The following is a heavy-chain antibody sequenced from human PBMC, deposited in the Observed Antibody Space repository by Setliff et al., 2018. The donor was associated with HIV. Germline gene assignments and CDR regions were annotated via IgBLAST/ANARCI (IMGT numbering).Heavy chain of an antibody. Sequence: SETLSLTCSVSGDSISDTTYYRGWIRQPPGKGLEWIGNIYHSGSTLYKPSLKSRVTMSVDTSKNQFSLKLNSVTAADTAVYHCARLSSYRSSSYYFDYWGQGALVTVS. CDR1: GDSISDTTYY. V-gene: IGHV4-39*01. D-gene: IGHD6-6*01. CDR3: ARLSSYRSSSYYFDY. CDR2: IYHSGST. J-gene: IGHJ4*02.